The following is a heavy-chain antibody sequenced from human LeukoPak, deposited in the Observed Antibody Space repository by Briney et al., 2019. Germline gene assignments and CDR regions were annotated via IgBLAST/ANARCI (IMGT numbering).Heavy chain of an antibody. CDR1: GFTFSSYA. CDR3: AKSRSRGFYYDNSGPLDY. D-gene: IGHD3-22*01. CDR2: ISGSGGST. J-gene: IGHJ4*02. Sequence: GGSLRLSCAASGFTFSSYAMSWVRQAPGKGLEWVSAISGSGGSTYYADSVKGRFTISRDNSKNTLYLQMNSLRAEDTAVYYCAKSRSRGFYYDNSGPLDYWGQGTLVTVSS. V-gene: IGHV3-23*01.